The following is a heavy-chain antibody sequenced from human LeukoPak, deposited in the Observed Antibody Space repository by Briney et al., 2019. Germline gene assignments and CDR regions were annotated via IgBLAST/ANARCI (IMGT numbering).Heavy chain of an antibody. CDR3: ARGEDYGDYLDY. CDR1: GFTVSANY. CDR2: IYSGGST. V-gene: IGHV3-53*01. D-gene: IGHD4-17*01. J-gene: IGHJ4*02. Sequence: GGSLRLSCAASGFTVSANYMSWVRQAPGKGLEWVSVIYSGGSTYYADSVKGRFTISRDNSKNTLSLQMNSLRAEDTAVYYCARGEDYGDYLDYWGQGTLVTVSS.